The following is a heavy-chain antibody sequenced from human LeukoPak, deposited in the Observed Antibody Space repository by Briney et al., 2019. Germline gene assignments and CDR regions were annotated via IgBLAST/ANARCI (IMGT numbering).Heavy chain of an antibody. CDR3: AKAFNYFYYGMDV. Sequence: GGSLRLSCAASGFTFSSFGVHWVRQAPGKGLEWVSAIFGSGGSTYYADSVKGRFTISRDNPKNTLYLQMNSLRGEDTAVYYCAKAFNYFYYGMDVWGQGTTVAVCS. CDR1: GFTFSSFG. D-gene: IGHD3-16*01. V-gene: IGHV3-23*01. CDR2: IFGSGGST. J-gene: IGHJ6*02.